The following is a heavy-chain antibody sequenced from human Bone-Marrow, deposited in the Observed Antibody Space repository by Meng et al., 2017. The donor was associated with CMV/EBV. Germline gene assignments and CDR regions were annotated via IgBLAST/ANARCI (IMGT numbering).Heavy chain of an antibody. D-gene: IGHD2-2*01. CDR3: ASPYCSSTSCYHYYYGMDV. J-gene: IGHJ6*01. V-gene: IGHV3-21*01. CDR2: ISSSSSYI. CDR1: GFTFSSYS. Sequence: GGSLRLSCAASGFTFSSYSMNWVRQAPGKGLEWVSSISSSSSYIYYADSVKGRFTISRDNAKNSLYLQMNSLRAEDTAVYYCASPYCSSTSCYHYYYGMDVWGQGTTVTVYS.